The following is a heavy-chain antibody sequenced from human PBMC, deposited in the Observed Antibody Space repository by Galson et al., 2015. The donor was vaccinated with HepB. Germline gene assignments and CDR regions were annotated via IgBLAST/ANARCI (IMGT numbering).Heavy chain of an antibody. D-gene: IGHD4-17*01. CDR2: ISYDGSNK. Sequence: SLRLSCAASGFTFSSYGMHWVRQAPGKGLEWVAVISYDGSNKYYADSVKGRFTISRDNSKNTLYLQMNSLRAEDTAVYYCARGGKRTVTTFMFWGQGTPVTVSS. CDR1: GFTFSSYG. CDR3: ARGGKRTVTTFMF. V-gene: IGHV3-30*03. J-gene: IGHJ4*02.